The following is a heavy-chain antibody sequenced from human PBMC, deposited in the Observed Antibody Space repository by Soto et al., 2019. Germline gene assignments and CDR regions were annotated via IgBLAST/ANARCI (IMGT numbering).Heavy chain of an antibody. J-gene: IGHJ5*02. CDR3: ARHSSSWFSNWFDP. Sequence: SETLSLTCTVSGGSISSYYWSWIRQPPGKGLEWIGYIYYSGSTNYNPSLKSRVTISVDTSKNQFSLKLSSVTAADTAVYYCARHSSSWFSNWFDPWGQGTLVTVSS. D-gene: IGHD6-13*01. V-gene: IGHV4-59*08. CDR2: IYYSGST. CDR1: GGSISSYY.